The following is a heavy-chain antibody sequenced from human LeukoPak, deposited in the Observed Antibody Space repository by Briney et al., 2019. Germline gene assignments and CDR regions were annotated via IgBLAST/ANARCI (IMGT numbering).Heavy chain of an antibody. CDR1: GFTFSSYA. J-gene: IGHJ4*02. CDR2: MSSSDDCR. D-gene: IGHD2-15*01. CDR3: AKAPVTSCRGAFCYPFDY. V-gene: IGHV3-23*01. Sequence: GGSLRLSCAASGFTFSSYAMSWVRQAPGKGLEWVSAMSSSDDCRYYAASVRGRFTISRDTSRSTLYLQMNSLRAEDAAVYYCAKAPVTSCRGAFCYPFDYWGQGTLVTVSS.